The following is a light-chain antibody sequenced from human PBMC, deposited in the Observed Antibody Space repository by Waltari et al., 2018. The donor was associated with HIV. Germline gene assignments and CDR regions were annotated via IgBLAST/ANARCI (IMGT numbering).Light chain of an antibody. CDR1: SSNIGNNY. Sequence: QSVLTQPPSVSAAPGQKVTISCSGSSSNIGNNYVSWYQQLPGTAPKLLSYDNIKRPSGHPDRFSCAKACTSATLGITGLQTGDEADYYCGTWDSSLNAWVFGGGTKLTVL. V-gene: IGLV1-51*01. J-gene: IGLJ3*02. CDR3: GTWDSSLNAWV. CDR2: DNI.